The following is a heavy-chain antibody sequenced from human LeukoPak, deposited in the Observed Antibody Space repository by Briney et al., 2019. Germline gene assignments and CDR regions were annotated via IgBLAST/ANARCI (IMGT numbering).Heavy chain of an antibody. V-gene: IGHV3-48*02. J-gene: IGHJ6*02. Sequence: GGSLRLSCAASGFTFSSYSMNWVRQAPGKGLEWLSYISRSSTTIYNADSIKGRFTISRDNAKNSLYLQMNSLRDEDTAVYYCAREGGSGSYFGVYYYYGMDVWGQGTTVTVSS. CDR3: AREGGSGSYFGVYYYYGMDV. D-gene: IGHD3-10*01. CDR1: GFTFSSYS. CDR2: ISRSSTTI.